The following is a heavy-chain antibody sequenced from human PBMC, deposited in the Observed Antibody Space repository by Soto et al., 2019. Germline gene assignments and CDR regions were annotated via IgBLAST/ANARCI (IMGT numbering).Heavy chain of an antibody. CDR3: AGTRTPRTTGFKHYPIDA. D-gene: IGHD1-1*01. V-gene: IGHV4-34*01. Sequence: PSETLSLTCAVYGGSFSGYYWSWIRQPPGKGLEWIGEINHSGSTNYNPSLKSRVTISVDTSKNQFSLKLSSVTAADTAVYYCAGTRTPRTTGFKHYPIDAWCQWTTVT. CDR1: GGSFSGYY. J-gene: IGHJ6*02. CDR2: INHSGST.